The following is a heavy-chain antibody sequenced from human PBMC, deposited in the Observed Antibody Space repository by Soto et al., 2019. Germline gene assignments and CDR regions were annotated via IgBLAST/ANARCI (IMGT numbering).Heavy chain of an antibody. CDR2: IYYSGST. CDR3: ARHVDDATTVTTRYFDY. V-gene: IGHV4-59*08. J-gene: IGHJ4*02. CDR1: GGSISSYY. Sequence: SETLSLTCTVSGGSISSYYWSWIRQPPGKGLEWIGYIYYSGSTNYNPSLKSRVTISVDTSKNQFSLKLSSVTAADTAVYYCARHVDDATTVTTRYFDYWGQGTLVTVSS. D-gene: IGHD4-17*01.